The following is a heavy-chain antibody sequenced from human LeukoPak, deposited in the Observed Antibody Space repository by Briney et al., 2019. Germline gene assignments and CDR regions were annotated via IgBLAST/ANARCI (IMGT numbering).Heavy chain of an antibody. CDR1: GFTVSSNC. CDR3: ARDQDDIFDY. CDR2: ICSGGST. J-gene: IGHJ4*02. V-gene: IGHV3-53*01. Sequence: QPGGSLRLSCAASGFTVSSNCMSWVRQAPGKGLEWVSVICSGGSTYYADTVKGRFTISRDNSKNTLYLQMNSLRAEDTAVYFCARDQDDIFDYWGQGTLVTVSS. D-gene: IGHD3-9*01.